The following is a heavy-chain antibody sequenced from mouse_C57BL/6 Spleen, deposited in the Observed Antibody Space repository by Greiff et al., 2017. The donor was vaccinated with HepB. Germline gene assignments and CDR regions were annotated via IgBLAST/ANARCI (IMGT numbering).Heavy chain of an antibody. Sequence: EVQVVESGGGLVQPGGSLSLSCAASGFTFTDYYISWVRQPPGKALEWLGFIRNKANGYTTEYSASVKGGFTISRDNSQSILYLQMNALRAEDSATYCWARYTRYVSSYWYCDVWGTGTTVTVSS. CDR1: GFTFTDYY. V-gene: IGHV7-3*01. CDR3: ARYTRYVSSYWYCDV. J-gene: IGHJ1*03. CDR2: IRNKANGYTT. D-gene: IGHD1-1*01.